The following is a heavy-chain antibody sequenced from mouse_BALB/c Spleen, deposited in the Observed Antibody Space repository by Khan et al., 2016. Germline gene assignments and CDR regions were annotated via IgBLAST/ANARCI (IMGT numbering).Heavy chain of an antibody. Sequence: QVQLQQSGAELVRPGASVTLSCKASGYTFTDYEMHWVKQTPVHDLEWIGSIDTQTGGTAYNQKFKGKATLTADKSSTTAYMEFRSLTSEDSAVYSCTRGALYHGSISFAYWGQGTLVTVSA. CDR3: TRGALYHGSISFAY. CDR2: IDTQTGGT. CDR1: GYTFTDYE. D-gene: IGHD1-1*01. J-gene: IGHJ3*01. V-gene: IGHV1-15*01.